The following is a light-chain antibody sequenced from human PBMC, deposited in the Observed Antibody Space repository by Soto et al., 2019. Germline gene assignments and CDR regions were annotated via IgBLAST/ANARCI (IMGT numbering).Light chain of an antibody. CDR3: AACDDSLRGEL. V-gene: IGLV1-47*01. Sequence: QSVLTQPPSASGTPGQRVTISCSGSSSNIGSNYVYWYQQLPGTAPKLLIYRDNQRLSGVPDRCSGSKTGTSASLANSGLRSEAEDDYYCAACDDSLRGELFGGGTKVTVL. J-gene: IGLJ3*02. CDR1: SSNIGSNY. CDR2: RDN.